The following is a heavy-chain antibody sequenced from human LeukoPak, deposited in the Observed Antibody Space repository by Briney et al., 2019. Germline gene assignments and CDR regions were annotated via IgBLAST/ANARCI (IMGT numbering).Heavy chain of an antibody. J-gene: IGHJ3*02. CDR1: GGTFSSYT. CDR2: IIPILGIA. V-gene: IGHV1-69*04. Sequence: GASVKVSCKASGGTFSSYTISWVRQAPRQGLEWMGRIIPILGIANYAQKFQGRVTITADKSTSSAYMELSSLRSEDTAVYYCARDGRNIVVVITHVMGAFDIWGQGTMVTVSS. CDR3: ARDGRNIVVVITHVMGAFDI. D-gene: IGHD3-22*01.